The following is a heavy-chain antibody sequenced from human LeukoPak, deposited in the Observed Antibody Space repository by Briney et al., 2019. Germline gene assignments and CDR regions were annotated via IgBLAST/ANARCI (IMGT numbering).Heavy chain of an antibody. V-gene: IGHV3-23*01. D-gene: IGHD3-16*01. CDR1: RFTFSNDA. CDR3: AKVGGGFNPTLYSDF. Sequence: GGSLRLSCAASRFTFSNDAMSWVRRAPGKGLEWVWAISGSGGSTFYAGSVKGRFTISRANSKNTPWRQITCRRAASPAVYCCAKVGGGFNPTLYSDFWGQGTLVTVSS. J-gene: IGHJ4*02. CDR2: ISGSGGST.